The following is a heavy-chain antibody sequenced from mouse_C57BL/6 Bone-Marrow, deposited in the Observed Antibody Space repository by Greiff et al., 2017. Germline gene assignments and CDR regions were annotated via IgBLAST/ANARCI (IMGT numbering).Heavy chain of an antibody. D-gene: IGHD1-1*01. CDR3: ASGDYYVSRHYAMYY. V-gene: IGHV1-50*01. J-gene: IGHJ4*01. CDR2: IDPTDSDT. CDR1: GYTFTSYW. Sequence: QVQLQQSGAELVKPGASVKLSCKASGYTFTSYWMQWVKQRPGQGLEWIGEIDPTDSDTNYNQKFKGKATLTVDTSSSTAYRQLSSLTSGNSAVYYCASGDYYVSRHYAMYYWCQGTAVTVSS.